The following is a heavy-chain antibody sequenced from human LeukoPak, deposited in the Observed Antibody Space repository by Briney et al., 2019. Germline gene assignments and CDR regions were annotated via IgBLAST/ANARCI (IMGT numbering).Heavy chain of an antibody. CDR2: IRYDGSNK. V-gene: IGHV3-30*02. CDR1: GFTFSSYG. Sequence: GGSLRLSCAASGFTFSSYGMHWVRQAPGKGLEWVACIRYDGSNKYYADSVKGRFTISRDNSKNTLYLQMNSLRAEDTAVYYCAKARMVRGDSWPPDYWGQGTLVTVSS. J-gene: IGHJ4*02. D-gene: IGHD3-10*01. CDR3: AKARMVRGDSWPPDY.